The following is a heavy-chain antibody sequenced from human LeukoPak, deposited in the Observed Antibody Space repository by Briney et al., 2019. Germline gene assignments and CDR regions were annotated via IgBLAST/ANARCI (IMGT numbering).Heavy chain of an antibody. CDR2: LIPIYGSA. CDR3: AGFFYDNSGDAFDL. CDR1: GGSFTFTSHA. Sequence: SSVKVSCKASGGSFTFTSHASRGLRQAPGQDREWVGGLIPIYGSANYAQKFQGRVTIPSDESTRTVSMELSSLRPEDSAVYYCAGFFYDNSGDAFDLWGQGTMVTVSS. V-gene: IGHV1-69*01. J-gene: IGHJ3*01. D-gene: IGHD3-22*01.